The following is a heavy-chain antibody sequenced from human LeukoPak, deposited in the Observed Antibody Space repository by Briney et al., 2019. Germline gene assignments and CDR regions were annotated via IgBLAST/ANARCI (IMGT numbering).Heavy chain of an antibody. CDR3: ARESISSGLDY. J-gene: IGHJ4*02. D-gene: IGHD3-22*01. V-gene: IGHV3-48*03. Sequence: GGSLRLSCAASGFTLSSYEMNWVRQAPGKGLGWVSYISSSGSTIYYAVSVKGRFTISRDNAKNSLYLQMNSLRAEDTAVYYCARESISSGLDYWGQGTLVTVSS. CDR2: ISSSGSTI. CDR1: GFTLSSYE.